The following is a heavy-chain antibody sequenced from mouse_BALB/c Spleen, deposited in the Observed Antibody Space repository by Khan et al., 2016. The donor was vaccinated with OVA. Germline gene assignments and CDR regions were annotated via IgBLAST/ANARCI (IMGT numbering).Heavy chain of an antibody. J-gene: IGHJ2*01. CDR1: GYIFTSYW. CDR2: IYPGTDNT. Sequence: QVQLKESGAELVRPGTSVKLSCKTSGYIFTSYWIHWVKQRSGQGLEWIARIYPGTDNTYYNENFKDKATLTADKSSSTVYLQLSSLKSEDSAVFLCAREEALYYFDYWGQGTTLTVSS. CDR3: AREEALYYFDY. D-gene: IGHD3-2*02. V-gene: IGHV1-76*01.